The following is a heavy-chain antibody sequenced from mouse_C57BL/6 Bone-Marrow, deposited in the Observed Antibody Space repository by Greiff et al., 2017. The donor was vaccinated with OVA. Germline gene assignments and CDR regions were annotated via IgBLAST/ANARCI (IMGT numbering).Heavy chain of an antibody. Sequence: EVQLVESGGGLVQPGGSLSLSCAASGFTFTDYYMSWVRQPPGKALEWLGFIRNKANGYTTEYSASVKGRFTISRDNSQSILYLQMNALRAEDSATYYCARSYYYGSSSFDYWGQGITLTVSS. CDR3: ARSYYYGSSSFDY. J-gene: IGHJ2*01. V-gene: IGHV7-3*01. D-gene: IGHD1-1*01. CDR2: IRNKANGYTT. CDR1: GFTFTDYY.